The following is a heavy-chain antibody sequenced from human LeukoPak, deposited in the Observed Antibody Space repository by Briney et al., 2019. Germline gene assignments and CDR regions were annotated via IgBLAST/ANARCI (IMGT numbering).Heavy chain of an antibody. Sequence: GGSLRLSCAASGFTFSIYAMSWVRQAPAKGLEWVSAISGSDGSTYYADSVKGRFTISRDNSKNTLYLQMNSLRAEDTAVYYCASAPTHPDYWGQGTLVTVSS. CDR1: GFTFSIYA. J-gene: IGHJ4*02. D-gene: IGHD4-17*01. V-gene: IGHV3-23*01. CDR3: ASAPTHPDY. CDR2: ISGSDGST.